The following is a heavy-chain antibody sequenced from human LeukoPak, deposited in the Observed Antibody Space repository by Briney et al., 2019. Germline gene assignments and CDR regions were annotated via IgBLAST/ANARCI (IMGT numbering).Heavy chain of an antibody. CDR1: GYTFTNYG. CDR3: ARGSSGSYYDAFDI. Sequence: ASVKVSCKASGYTFTNYGISWVRQAPGQGLEWMGIINPSGGSTSYAQKFQGRVTMTRDMSTSTVYMELSSLRSEDTAVYYCARGSSGSYYDAFDIWGQGTMVTVSS. D-gene: IGHD1-26*01. CDR2: INPSGGST. V-gene: IGHV1-46*01. J-gene: IGHJ3*02.